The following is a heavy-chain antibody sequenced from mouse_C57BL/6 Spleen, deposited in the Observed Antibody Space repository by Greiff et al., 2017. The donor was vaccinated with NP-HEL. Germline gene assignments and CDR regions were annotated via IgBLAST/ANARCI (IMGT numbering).Heavy chain of an antibody. CDR3: ARSDGSSLYYAMDY. D-gene: IGHD1-1*01. J-gene: IGHJ4*01. V-gene: IGHV1-63*01. CDR1: GYTFTNYW. Sequence: VQLQQSGAELVRPGTSVKMSCKASGYTFTNYWIGWAKQRPGHGLEWIGDIYPGGGYTNYNEKFKGKATLTADKSSSTAYMQFSSLTSEDSAIYYCARSDGSSLYYAMDYWGQGTSVTVSS. CDR2: IYPGGGYT.